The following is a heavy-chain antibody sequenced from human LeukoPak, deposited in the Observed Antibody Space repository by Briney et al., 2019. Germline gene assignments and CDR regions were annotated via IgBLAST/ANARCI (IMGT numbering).Heavy chain of an antibody. J-gene: IGHJ2*01. V-gene: IGHV4-31*03. Sequence: SETLSLTCTVSGGSISSGGYYWSWIRQHPGKGLEWIGYIYYSGSTYYNPSLKSRVTISVDTSKNQFSLKLSSVTAADTAVYYCAILVVVTATTPYRYFDLWGRGTLVTVSS. D-gene: IGHD2-21*02. CDR2: IYYSGST. CDR1: GGSISSGGYY. CDR3: AILVVVTATTPYRYFDL.